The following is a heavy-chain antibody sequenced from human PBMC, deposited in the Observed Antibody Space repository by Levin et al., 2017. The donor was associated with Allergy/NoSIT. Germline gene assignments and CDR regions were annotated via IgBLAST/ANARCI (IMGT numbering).Heavy chain of an antibody. J-gene: IGHJ4*02. D-gene: IGHD3-16*01. Sequence: PGASVKVSCKASGYIFNNYWIGWVRQMPGKGLEWMGIIYPGDSDTRSSPSFQGQVTMSVDKSISTAYLQWGRLTASDSAMYFCARRVYSLGYYDSWGQGTRVTVSS. CDR1: GYIFNNYW. CDR2: IYPGDSDT. CDR3: ARRVYSLGYYDS. V-gene: IGHV5-51*01.